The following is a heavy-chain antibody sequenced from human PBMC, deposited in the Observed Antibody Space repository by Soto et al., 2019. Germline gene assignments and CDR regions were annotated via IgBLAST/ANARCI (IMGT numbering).Heavy chain of an antibody. J-gene: IGHJ3*02. CDR3: ARDPAAMVLRVEAVDN. Sequence: SVKFTCKASRCPNSSYAISSVQQDPGQGLEWIGWISAYNGNTNSAQKLKGRVTMTTDTSTSTAYMELMSLRSDDTAVYYCARDPAAMVLRVEAVDNRGQGTMVTVSS. CDR2: ISAYNGNT. D-gene: IGHD5-18*01. CDR1: RCPNSSYA. V-gene: IGHV1-18*01.